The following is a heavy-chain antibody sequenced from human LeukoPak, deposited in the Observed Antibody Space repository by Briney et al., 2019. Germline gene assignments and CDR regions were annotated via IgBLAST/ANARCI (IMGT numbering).Heavy chain of an antibody. J-gene: IGHJ6*03. CDR3: ARAFDYTAAYLHYYYMDV. Sequence: GASVTVSFKASGYTFTGYYMHRVRQAPGQGLEWMGWINPNSGGTNYAQKFQGRVTMTRDTSISTAYMELSRLRSDDTAVYYCARAFDYTAAYLHYYYMDVWGKGTTVTVSS. CDR2: INPNSGGT. V-gene: IGHV1-2*02. D-gene: IGHD3-16*01. CDR1: GYTFTGYY.